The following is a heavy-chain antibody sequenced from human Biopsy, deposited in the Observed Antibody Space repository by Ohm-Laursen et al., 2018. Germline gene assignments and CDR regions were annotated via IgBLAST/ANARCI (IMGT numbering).Heavy chain of an antibody. CDR2: MYYNERT. CDR1: GGSVTNYY. V-gene: IGHV4-59*02. Sequence: SQTLSLTWRVSGGSVTNYYWTWIRQPPGKGLEWIGYMYYNERTYYNPSLRGRVTISVDTSKNQISLRLSSVTAADTAVYYCASGGQWPKPYLRYFDPWGQGTLVTVSS. J-gene: IGHJ5*02. CDR3: ASGGQWPKPYLRYFDP. D-gene: IGHD6-19*01.